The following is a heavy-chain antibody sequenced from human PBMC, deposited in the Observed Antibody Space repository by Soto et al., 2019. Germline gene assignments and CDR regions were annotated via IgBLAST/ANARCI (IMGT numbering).Heavy chain of an antibody. CDR2: ISGSGGST. V-gene: IGHV3-23*01. D-gene: IGHD6-19*01. CDR1: GFTFSSYA. CDR3: AKEGEHSSGWANFDY. J-gene: IGHJ4*02. Sequence: GGSLRLSCAASGFTFSSYARSWVRQAPGKGLEWVSAISGSGGSTYYADSVKGRFTISRDNSKNTLYLQMNSLRAEDTAVYYCAKEGEHSSGWANFDYWGQGTLVTVSS.